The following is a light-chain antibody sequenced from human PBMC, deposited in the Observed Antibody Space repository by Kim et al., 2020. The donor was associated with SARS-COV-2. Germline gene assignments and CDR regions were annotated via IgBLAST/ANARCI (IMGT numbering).Light chain of an antibody. CDR2: GKN. Sequence: SSELTQDPAVSVALGQTVRISCQGDSLRSYFATWYQQKPGQAPVVVIYGKNNRPSGIPDRFSGSSSGNTDSLTITGAQAEDEADYYCNSRDSSGNHVVFG. V-gene: IGLV3-19*01. CDR1: SLRSYF. CDR3: NSRDSSGNHVV. J-gene: IGLJ2*01.